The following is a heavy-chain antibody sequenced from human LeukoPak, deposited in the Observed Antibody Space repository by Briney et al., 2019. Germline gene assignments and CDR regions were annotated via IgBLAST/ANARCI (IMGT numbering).Heavy chain of an antibody. CDR3: ASGRVTNHH. Sequence: PGGSLRLSCAASGFTFSSSWMSWVRQAPGKGLEWVANIKQDGSEKYYVDSVKGRSTISRDNAKSSLFLQMNSLRAEDTAVYYCASGRVTNHHWGQGTLVTVSS. J-gene: IGHJ5*02. CDR1: GFTFSSSW. V-gene: IGHV3-7*01. CDR2: IKQDGSEK. D-gene: IGHD1-14*01.